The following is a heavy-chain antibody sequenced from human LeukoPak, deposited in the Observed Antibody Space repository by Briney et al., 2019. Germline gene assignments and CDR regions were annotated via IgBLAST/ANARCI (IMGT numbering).Heavy chain of an antibody. D-gene: IGHD2-15*01. CDR3: ARRILMDV. V-gene: IGHV4-38-2*02. CDR1: GYSISNGYY. CDR2: IYHSGST. J-gene: IGHJ6*04. Sequence: TSETLSLSCTVSGYSISNGYYWAWIRQPPGKGLEWIGNIYHSGSTYYNPSLKSRVTISVDTSNNQFSLRLSSVTAADTAVYYCARRILMDVWGKGTTVTVSS.